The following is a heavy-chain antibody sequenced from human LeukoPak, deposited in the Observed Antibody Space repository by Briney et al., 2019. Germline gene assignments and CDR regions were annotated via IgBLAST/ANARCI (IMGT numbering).Heavy chain of an antibody. CDR1: GFTFSSYG. CDR3: AKFRYYYDSSGSGIDY. V-gene: IGHV3-33*06. D-gene: IGHD3-22*01. J-gene: IGHJ4*02. Sequence: PGGSLRLSCAASGFTFSSYGMHWVRQAPGKGLEWVAVIWYDGSNKYHADSVKGRFTISRDNSKNTLYLQMNSLRAEDTAVYYCAKFRYYYDSSGSGIDYWGQGTLVTVSS. CDR2: IWYDGSNK.